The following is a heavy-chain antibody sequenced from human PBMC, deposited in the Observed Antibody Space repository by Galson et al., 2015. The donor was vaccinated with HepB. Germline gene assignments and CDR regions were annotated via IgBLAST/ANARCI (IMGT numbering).Heavy chain of an antibody. J-gene: IGHJ4*02. D-gene: IGHD5-12*01. CDR3: ARPAGGYDPFDY. CDR2: LSYDGTNQ. CDR1: IKYN. Sequence: IKYNMHWVRQAPGKGLEWVAALSYDGTNQYYADSVKGRFTISRDNSKNTFFLQLNSLRLGDTAVYYCARPAGGYDPFDYWGQGTLVTVSS. V-gene: IGHV3-30*03.